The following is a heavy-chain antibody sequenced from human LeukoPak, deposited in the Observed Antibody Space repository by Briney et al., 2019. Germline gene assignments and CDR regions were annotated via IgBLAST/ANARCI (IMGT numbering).Heavy chain of an antibody. J-gene: IGHJ4*02. D-gene: IGHD3-22*01. Sequence: GTSLRLSCAASGFTFSSYGMHWVRQAPGKGLEWVAVISYDASKTKHADSVKGRFTISRDNSKNTLNLQMNSLRAEDTAVYYCARSYDSSGYYFGYWGQGTLVTVSS. CDR2: ISYDASKT. V-gene: IGHV3-30*03. CDR1: GFTFSSYG. CDR3: ARSYDSSGYYFGY.